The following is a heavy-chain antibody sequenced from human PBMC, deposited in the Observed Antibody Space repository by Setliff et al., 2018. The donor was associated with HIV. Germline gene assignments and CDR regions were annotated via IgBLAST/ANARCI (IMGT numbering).Heavy chain of an antibody. Sequence: ASVKVSCKASGYTFTDYYMHWVQQAPGQGLEWMGWMNPNSGNTGYAQKFQGRVTITKNTSISTTYMELSSLRSEDTAVYYCARDQGAVAGPTYWYFDLWGRGTLVTVSS. CDR1: GYTFTDYY. V-gene: IGHV1-8*03. D-gene: IGHD6-19*01. CDR3: ARDQGAVAGPTYWYFDL. CDR2: MNPNSGNT. J-gene: IGHJ2*01.